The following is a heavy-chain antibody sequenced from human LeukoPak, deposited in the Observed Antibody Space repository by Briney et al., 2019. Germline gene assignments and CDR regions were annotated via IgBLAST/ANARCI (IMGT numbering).Heavy chain of an antibody. CDR1: GFTFDDYA. D-gene: IGHD2-2*01. V-gene: IGHV3-9*01. CDR2: ISWNSGSI. CDR3: AKAPEGLLSPYFDY. Sequence: GGSPRLSCAASGFTFDDYAMHWVRQAPGKGLEWVSGISWNSGSIGYADSVKGRFTISRDSAKNSLYLQMNSLRAEDTALYYCAKAPEGLLSPYFDYWGQGTLVTVSS. J-gene: IGHJ4*02.